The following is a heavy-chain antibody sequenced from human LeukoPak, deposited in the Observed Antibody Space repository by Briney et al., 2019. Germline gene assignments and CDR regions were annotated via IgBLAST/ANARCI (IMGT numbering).Heavy chain of an antibody. CDR1: GFTFTDEY. CDR3: ARVCSGRSCHDY. Sequence: ASVKVSCKSSGFTFTDEYIHWVRQAPGQGLEWMGWISPYNGNTNYAQNLQGRVTMTTDTSTNTAYMELRSLRSDDTAVYYCARVCSGRSCHDYWGQGTLVTVSS. V-gene: IGHV1-18*01. J-gene: IGHJ4*02. CDR2: ISPYNGNT. D-gene: IGHD2-15*01.